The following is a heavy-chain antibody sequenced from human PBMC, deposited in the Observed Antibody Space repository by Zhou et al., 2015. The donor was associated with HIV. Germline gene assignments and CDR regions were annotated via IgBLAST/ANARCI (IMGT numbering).Heavy chain of an antibody. CDR3: ARSLRYYDYVWYH. CDR2: IIPIFVTA. Sequence: QVQLVQSGAEVKKPGSSVKVSCKASGGTFSNYAISWVRQAPGQGLEWVGGIIPIFVTANYAQKFQVRVTITADESTSTAYMELSSLRSEDTAVYYCARSLRYYDYVWYHWGQGTLVTVSS. D-gene: IGHD3-16*01. V-gene: IGHV1-69*12. J-gene: IGHJ1*01. CDR1: GGTFSNYA.